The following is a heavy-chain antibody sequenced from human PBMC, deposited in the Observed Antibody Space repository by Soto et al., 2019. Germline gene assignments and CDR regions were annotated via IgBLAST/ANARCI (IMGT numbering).Heavy chain of an antibody. J-gene: IGHJ1*01. D-gene: IGHD5-12*01. Sequence: ASVKVSCKASGGSFSSFGISWVRQAPGQGLEWMGGIIPVFGRPNYAQRFRGRLTITADESTNTVYLELIDLRSEDTAVYYCAREGSGYNLWGQGTQVTVSS. V-gene: IGHV1-69*13. CDR2: IIPVFGRP. CDR1: GGSFSSFG. CDR3: AREGSGYNL.